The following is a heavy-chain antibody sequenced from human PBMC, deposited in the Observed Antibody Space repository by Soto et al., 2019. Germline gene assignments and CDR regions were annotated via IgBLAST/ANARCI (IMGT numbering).Heavy chain of an antibody. V-gene: IGHV3-21*05. CDR3: ARGDYYDTSGPFSDAFDI. CDR2: IGPSHNDI. CDR1: GFTFSSYS. J-gene: IGHJ3*02. D-gene: IGHD3-22*01. Sequence: GGSLRLSCAASGFTFSSYSMNWVRQAPGKGPEWISYIGPSHNDIGYAASVKGRFTISRDNAKDSLYLQMNSLRVEDTALYYCARGDYYDTSGPFSDAFDIWGQGTMVTVSS.